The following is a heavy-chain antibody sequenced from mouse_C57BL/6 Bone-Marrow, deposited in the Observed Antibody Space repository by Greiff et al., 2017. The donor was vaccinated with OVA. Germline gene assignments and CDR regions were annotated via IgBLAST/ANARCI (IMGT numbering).Heavy chain of an antibody. CDR2: IDPETGGT. D-gene: IGHD3-3*01. J-gene: IGHJ2*01. Sequence: VQLQQSGAELVRPGASVTLSCKASGYTFTDYEMHWVKQTPVHGLEWIGAIDPETGGTAYNQTFKGKAILTADKSSSTAYMELRSLTSEDSAVYYCTRGGQDYWGQGTTLTVSS. CDR3: TRGGQDY. V-gene: IGHV1-15*01. CDR1: GYTFTDYE.